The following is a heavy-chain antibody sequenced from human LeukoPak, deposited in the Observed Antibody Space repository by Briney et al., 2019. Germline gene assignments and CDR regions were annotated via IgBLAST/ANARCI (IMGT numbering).Heavy chain of an antibody. CDR2: ISWNSGSI. CDR3: VREGYGGVSDAFDI. J-gene: IGHJ3*02. CDR1: GFTFSSYA. D-gene: IGHD4-23*01. V-gene: IGHV3-20*04. Sequence: GGSLRLSCAASGFTFSSYAMSWVRQTPGKGLEWVSGISWNSGSIGYADSVKDRFTISRDDAKKSVFLQMNSLRAEDTAVYYCVREGYGGVSDAFDIWGQGTMVTVSS.